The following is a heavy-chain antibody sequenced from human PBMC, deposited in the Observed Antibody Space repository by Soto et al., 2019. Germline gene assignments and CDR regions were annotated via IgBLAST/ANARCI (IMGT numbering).Heavy chain of an antibody. CDR2: RYVTGAV. CDR1: GAALKRGNYY. D-gene: IGHD2-8*01. J-gene: IGHJ5*02. CDR3: ASLRMARRNPKSSHP. V-gene: IGHV4-31*03. Sequence: TLSLTYSVSGAALKRGNYYWSWIRQVQGKGLEWIGHRYVTGAVDYNPSLRDRITISQDTSERQFSLNLRLVTAADTAVYYCASLRMARRNPKSSHPWCPAPLVTLSS.